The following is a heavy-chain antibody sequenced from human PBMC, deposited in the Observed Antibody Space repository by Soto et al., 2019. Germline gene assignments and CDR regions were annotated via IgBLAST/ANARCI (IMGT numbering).Heavy chain of an antibody. CDR1: GCSVSSSDW. V-gene: IGHV4-4*02. J-gene: IGHJ6*02. Sequence: QVQLQESGPGLLKPSETLSVTCGVSGCSVSSSDWWSFVRQPPGKGIEWIGEIVYYGNTNYNPSLRGRVTISGDKSKNQVYLILNSVTAADTAVYYCAGVRGRAMLYDYFYGLDVWGQGTTVTVS. CDR3: AGVRGRAMLYDYFYGLDV. D-gene: IGHD2-15*01. CDR2: IVYYGNT.